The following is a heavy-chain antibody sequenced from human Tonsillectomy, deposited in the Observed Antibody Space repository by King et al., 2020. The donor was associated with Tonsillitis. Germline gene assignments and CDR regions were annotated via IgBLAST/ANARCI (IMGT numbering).Heavy chain of an antibody. CDR2: IIPLYGTA. CDR1: GDTFSSYA. CDR3: AGDMTIFGVVTLDY. D-gene: IGHD3-3*01. J-gene: IGHJ4*02. Sequence: VQLVESGAEVKKPGSSVKVSCKASGDTFSSYAISWVRQAPGQGLEWMGGIIPLYGTANYAQKFQGRVTITADKSTSTAYMELSSLRSEDTAVYYCAGDMTIFGVVTLDYWGQGTLVTVSS. V-gene: IGHV1-69*06.